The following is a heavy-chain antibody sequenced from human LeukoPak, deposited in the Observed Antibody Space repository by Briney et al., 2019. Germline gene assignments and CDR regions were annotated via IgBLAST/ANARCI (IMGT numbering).Heavy chain of an antibody. CDR1: GFTFSDYY. Sequence: PGGSLRLSCAASGFTFSDYYMSWIRQAPGKGLEWVSYISSSGSAIYYADSVKGRFTISRDNAKNSLYLQMNSLISEDTAVYYCARVDIDCIVGTTTVDYWGQGTLVTVSS. CDR2: ISSSGSAI. CDR3: ARVDIDCIVGTTTVDY. V-gene: IGHV3-11*04. J-gene: IGHJ4*02. D-gene: IGHD1-26*01.